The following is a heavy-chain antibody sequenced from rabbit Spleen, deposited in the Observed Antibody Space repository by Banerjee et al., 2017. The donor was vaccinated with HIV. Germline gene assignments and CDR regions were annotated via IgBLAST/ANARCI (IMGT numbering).Heavy chain of an antibody. CDR3: ARDTGSSFSSYGMDL. V-gene: IGHV1S40*01. CDR1: GLDFSSRYW. J-gene: IGHJ6*01. Sequence: QSLEESGGDLVKPGASLTLTCKVSGLDFSSRYWICWVRQAPGKGLEWVSCIAGSGSGFAYSATWAKGRFTCSKTSSTTVTLQMTSLTVADTATYFCARDTGSSFSSYGMDLWGQGTLVTVS. CDR2: IAGSGSGFA. D-gene: IGHD8-1*01.